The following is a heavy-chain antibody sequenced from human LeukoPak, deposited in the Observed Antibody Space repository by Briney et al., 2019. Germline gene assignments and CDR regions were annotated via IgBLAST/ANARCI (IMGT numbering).Heavy chain of an antibody. D-gene: IGHD6-6*01. V-gene: IGHV3-21*06. J-gene: IGHJ4*02. Sequence: GGSLRLSCIASGFTFSNSGMNWVRQVPGKGLEWVSYISASRTSIAYADSVKGRFTISRDNAGNSLYLQMNSLRAEDTAIYYCARGGAARPDYWGQGTLVTVSS. CDR1: GFTFSNSG. CDR3: ARGGAARPDY. CDR2: ISASRTSI.